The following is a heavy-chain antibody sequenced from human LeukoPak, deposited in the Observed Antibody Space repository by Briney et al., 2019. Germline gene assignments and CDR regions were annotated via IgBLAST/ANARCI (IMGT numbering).Heavy chain of an antibody. CDR3: ARDLVVVGSSFSYGMDV. J-gene: IGHJ6*02. D-gene: IGHD2-15*01. Sequence: GGSLRLSCAASGFSISAYWMSWVRQAPGKGLEWVANINQDGSVKYSVDSVKGRFTISRDNAKNSLYLEMNSLRADDTAVYYCARDLVVVGSSFSYGMDVWGQGTTVTVSS. V-gene: IGHV3-7*01. CDR2: INQDGSVK. CDR1: GFSISAYW.